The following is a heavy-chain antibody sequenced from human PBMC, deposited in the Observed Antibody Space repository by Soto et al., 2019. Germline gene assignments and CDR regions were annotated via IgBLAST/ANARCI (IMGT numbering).Heavy chain of an antibody. J-gene: IGHJ3*02. CDR1: AYSFTSYW. CDR3: ARQEGASYAAVDAFDI. V-gene: IGHV5-10-1*01. Sequence: PGESLTTSCKGSAYSFTSYWINWVRQMPGKGLEWMGRIDPTDTYTNYSPSFYGHVTSSADESISTAYQQWSSLKASENAMYFCARQEGASYAAVDAFDIWGQGTMVTVSS. CDR2: IDPTDTYT. D-gene: IGHD2-2*01.